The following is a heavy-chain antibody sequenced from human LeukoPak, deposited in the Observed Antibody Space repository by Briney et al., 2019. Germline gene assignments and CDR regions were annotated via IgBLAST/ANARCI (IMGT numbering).Heavy chain of an antibody. CDR3: AKGGWEAATYFDY. D-gene: IGHD6-13*01. CDR2: ISYDGSNK. CDR1: GFTFSSYG. J-gene: IGHJ4*02. Sequence: GGSLRLSCAASGFTFSSYGMHWVRQAPGKGLEWVAVISYDGSNKYCADSVKGRFTISRDNSKNTLYLQMNSLRAEDTAVYYCAKGGWEAATYFDYWGQGTLVTVSS. V-gene: IGHV3-30*18.